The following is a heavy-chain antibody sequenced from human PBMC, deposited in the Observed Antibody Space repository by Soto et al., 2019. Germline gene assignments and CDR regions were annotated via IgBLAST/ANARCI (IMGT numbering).Heavy chain of an antibody. V-gene: IGHV4-39*01. D-gene: IGHD3-10*01. CDR2: IYYSGST. J-gene: IGHJ4*02. Sequence: SETLSLTCTVSGGSISSSSYYWGWIRQPPGKGLEWIGSIYYSGSTYYNPSLKSRVTISVDTSKNQFSLKLSSVTAADTAVYYCARRPRDRGVFDYWAQGTLVTVSS. CDR3: ARRPRDRGVFDY. CDR1: GGSISSSSYY.